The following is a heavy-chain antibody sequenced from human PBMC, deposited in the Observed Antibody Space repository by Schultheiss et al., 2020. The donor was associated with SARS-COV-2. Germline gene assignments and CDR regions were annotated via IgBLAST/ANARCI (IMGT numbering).Heavy chain of an antibody. J-gene: IGHJ4*02. CDR3: AKDLEPGIAAAGTWDY. D-gene: IGHD6-13*01. Sequence: GGSLRLSCAASGFTFSNAWMSWVRQAPGKGLEWVAVISYDGSNKYYADSVKGRFTISRDNSKNSLYLQMNSLRAEDTALYYCAKDLEPGIAAAGTWDYWGQGTLVTVSS. V-gene: IGHV3-30*18. CDR1: GFTFSNAW. CDR2: ISYDGSNK.